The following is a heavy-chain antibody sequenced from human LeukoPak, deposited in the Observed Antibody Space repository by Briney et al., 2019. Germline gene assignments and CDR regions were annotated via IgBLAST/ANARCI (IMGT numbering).Heavy chain of an antibody. CDR1: GFTFSSYW. V-gene: IGHV3-53*01. CDR3: ARVDYGSWSYYFDY. CDR2: IYSGGST. D-gene: IGHD4-17*01. J-gene: IGHJ4*02. Sequence: GGSLRLSCAASGFTFSSYWMHWVRQGPGRGLEWVSVIYSGGSTYYADSVKGRFTISRDNSKNTLYLQMNSLRAEDTAVYYCARVDYGSWSYYFDYWGQGTLVTVSS.